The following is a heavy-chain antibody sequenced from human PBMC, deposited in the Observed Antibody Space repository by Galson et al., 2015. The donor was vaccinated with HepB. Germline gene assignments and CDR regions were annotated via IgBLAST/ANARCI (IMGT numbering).Heavy chain of an antibody. CDR1: GGTFSSYA. D-gene: IGHD1-26*01. J-gene: IGHJ4*02. CDR3: ARSIVGATEYGYFDY. V-gene: IGHV1-69*13. CDR2: IIPIFGTA. Sequence: SVKVSCKASGGTFSSYAISWVRQAPGQGLEWMGGIIPIFGTANYAQKFQGRVTITADESTSTAYMELSSLRSEDTAVYYCARSIVGATEYGYFDYWGQGTLVTVSS.